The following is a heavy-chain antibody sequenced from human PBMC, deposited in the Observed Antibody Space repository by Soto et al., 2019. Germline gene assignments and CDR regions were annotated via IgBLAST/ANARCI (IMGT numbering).Heavy chain of an antibody. CDR3: ASLRGGEMATSDH. CDR1: GGTFSSYA. Sequence: QVQLVQSGAEVKKPGSSVKVSCKASGGTFSSYAISWVRQAPGQGLEWMGGIIPIFGTANYAQKFQGRVTXTXDXXTSTAYMELSSLRSEDTAVYYCASLRGGEMATSDHWGQGTLVTVSS. J-gene: IGHJ4*02. D-gene: IGHD3-16*01. CDR2: IIPIFGTA. V-gene: IGHV1-69*05.